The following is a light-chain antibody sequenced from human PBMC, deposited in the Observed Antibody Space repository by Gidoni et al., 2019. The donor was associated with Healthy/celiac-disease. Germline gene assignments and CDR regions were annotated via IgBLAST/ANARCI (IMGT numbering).Light chain of an antibody. Sequence: QSVLTQPPSVSGAPWQRVTISCTGRSSNIGAGYDLHWYQQLPGTAPKLHTYGNSNRPSGVPDRFSGSKSGTSASLAITGLQAEDEADYYCQSYDSSLSGDVVFGGGTKLTVL. CDR2: GNS. J-gene: IGLJ2*01. V-gene: IGLV1-40*01. CDR1: SSNIGAGYD. CDR3: QSYDSSLSGDVV.